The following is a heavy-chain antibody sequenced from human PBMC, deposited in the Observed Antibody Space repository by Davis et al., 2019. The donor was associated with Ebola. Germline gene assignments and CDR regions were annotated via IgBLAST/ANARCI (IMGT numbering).Heavy chain of an antibody. D-gene: IGHD2-21*01. CDR2: IGPSGNSF. V-gene: IGHV3-11*04. J-gene: IGHJ4*02. CDR3: ARERTFCGGDCLDY. Sequence: GESLKISCEVSGFTFSDYYMSWIRQAPGKGLEWIAYIGPSGNSFYCADSVKGRFTISRDNAKNSLFLQMNSLRAEDTALYYCARERTFCGGDCLDYWGQGTLVTVSS. CDR1: GFTFSDYY.